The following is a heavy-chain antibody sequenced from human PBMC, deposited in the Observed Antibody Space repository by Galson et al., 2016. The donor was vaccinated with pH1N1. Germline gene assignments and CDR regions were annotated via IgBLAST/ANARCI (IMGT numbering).Heavy chain of an antibody. J-gene: IGHJ4*02. CDR3: TRDCYGDYVSGDY. CDR2: INPNGGST. V-gene: IGHV1-46*01. Sequence: SVKVSCKASGYTFTSHSMHWVRQTPGQGLEWMGLINPNGGSTSYAPKFQGRVTMTRDTSTGTVYMELTSLRSEDTALYFCTRDCYGDYVSGDYWGQGTLVTVPS. D-gene: IGHD4-17*01. CDR1: GYTFTSHS.